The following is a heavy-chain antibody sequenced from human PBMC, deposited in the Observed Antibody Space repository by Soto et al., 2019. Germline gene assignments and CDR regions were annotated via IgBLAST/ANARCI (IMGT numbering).Heavy chain of an antibody. Sequence: PSETLSLTCTVSGGSISSSSYYWGWIRQPPGKGLEWIGSIYYSGSTYYNPSLKSRVTISVDTSKNQFYLKLSSVTAADTALYYCARRLYYDSSGFEGGGMDVWGQGTTVT. CDR1: GGSISSSSYY. CDR3: ARRLYYDSSGFEGGGMDV. V-gene: IGHV4-39*01. J-gene: IGHJ6*02. CDR2: IYYSGST. D-gene: IGHD3-22*01.